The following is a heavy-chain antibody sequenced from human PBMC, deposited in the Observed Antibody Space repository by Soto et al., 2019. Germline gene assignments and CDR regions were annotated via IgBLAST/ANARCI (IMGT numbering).Heavy chain of an antibody. CDR3: ARYFTDYFDY. V-gene: IGHV3-53*01. D-gene: IGHD3-9*01. CDR1: GFNFINSY. J-gene: IGHJ4*02. Sequence: GGSLRLSCAASGFNFINSYMSWVRQAPGKGLEWVSVIYSGGSTFYADSVKGRFTISRDNSSGKVSLKNINLRAEDTAVYYCARYFTDYFDYWGQGAVVTVSS. CDR2: IYSGGST.